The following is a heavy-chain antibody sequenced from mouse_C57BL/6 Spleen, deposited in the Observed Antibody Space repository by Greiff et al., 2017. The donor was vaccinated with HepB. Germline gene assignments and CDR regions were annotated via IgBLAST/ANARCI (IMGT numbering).Heavy chain of an antibody. Sequence: EVQLQQSVAELVRPGASVKLSCTASGFNFKNTYMHWVKQRPEQGLEWIGRIDPANGNTKYAPKFQGKATITADTSSNTAYLQLSSLTSEDAAIYYCARTGTGETYFDYWGQGTTLTVSS. CDR1: GFNFKNTY. D-gene: IGHD4-1*01. CDR2: IDPANGNT. V-gene: IGHV14-3*01. J-gene: IGHJ2*01. CDR3: ARTGTGETYFDY.